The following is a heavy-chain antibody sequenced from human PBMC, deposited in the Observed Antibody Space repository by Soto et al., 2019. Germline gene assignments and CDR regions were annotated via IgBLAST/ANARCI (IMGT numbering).Heavy chain of an antibody. Sequence: ASVKVSCKASGYTFTSYYIHWVRQAPGQGLEWMGIINPTSGSTTYAQKFQGGVTMTRDTSTSTVYMELSSLRSEDTAVYYCASDSSGYYWYFDYWGQGTLVTVSS. CDR1: GYTFTSYY. V-gene: IGHV1-46*01. CDR3: ASDSSGYYWYFDY. J-gene: IGHJ4*02. CDR2: INPTSGST. D-gene: IGHD3-22*01.